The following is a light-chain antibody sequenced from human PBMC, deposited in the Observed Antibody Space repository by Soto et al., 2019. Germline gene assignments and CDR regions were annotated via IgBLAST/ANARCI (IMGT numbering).Light chain of an antibody. J-gene: IGKJ4*01. CDR1: QSISSY. Sequence: DIQMTQSPSSLSASVGDRVTIPCRASQSISSYLTWYQHKPGKAPKVLIYATTSLQSGVPSRFSGSGSGTDFTLTISSLQPEDFATYYWQQSYSTPHTFGGGTKVEIK. CDR3: QQSYSTPHT. V-gene: IGKV1-39*01. CDR2: ATT.